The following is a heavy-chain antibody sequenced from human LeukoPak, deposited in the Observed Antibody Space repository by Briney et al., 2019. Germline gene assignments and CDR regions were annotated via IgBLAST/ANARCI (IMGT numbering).Heavy chain of an antibody. CDR2: IKQDGGEK. Sequence: PGGSLRLSCMFSEVSFTTYWMNWVRQAPGKGLEWVANIKQDGGEKYYLDSVKGRFTVSRDNAKNSLYLQMNSLRAEDTAVYYCARVGARQILEYWGQGTLVTVSS. V-gene: IGHV3-7*01. J-gene: IGHJ4*02. CDR1: EVSFTTYW. D-gene: IGHD4-17*01. CDR3: ARVGARQILEY.